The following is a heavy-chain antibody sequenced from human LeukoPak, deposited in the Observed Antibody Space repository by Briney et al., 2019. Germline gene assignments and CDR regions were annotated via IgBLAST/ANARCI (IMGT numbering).Heavy chain of an antibody. V-gene: IGHV1-69*05. CDR1: GGTFSSYA. Sequence: GASVKVSCKASGGTFSSYAISWVRQAPGQGLEWMGGIIPIFGTANYAQKLQGRVTMTTDTSTSTAYMELRSLRSDDTAVYYCARDSANSGGSLADYWGQGTLVTVSS. D-gene: IGHD6-25*01. J-gene: IGHJ4*02. CDR3: ARDSANSGGSLADY. CDR2: IIPIFGTA.